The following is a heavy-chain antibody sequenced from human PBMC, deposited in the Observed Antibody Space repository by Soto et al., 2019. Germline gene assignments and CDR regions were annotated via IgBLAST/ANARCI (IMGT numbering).Heavy chain of an antibody. D-gene: IGHD6-13*01. CDR3: ARDPLYSSSWYPPFDY. J-gene: IGHJ4*02. V-gene: IGHV1-3*01. Sequence: GSSVKVSCKASGYTFTSYAMHWVRQAPGQRLEWMGWINAGNGNTKYSQKFQGRVTITRDTSASTAYMELSSLRSEDTAVYYCARDPLYSSSWYPPFDYWGQGTLVTVSS. CDR2: INAGNGNT. CDR1: GYTFTSYA.